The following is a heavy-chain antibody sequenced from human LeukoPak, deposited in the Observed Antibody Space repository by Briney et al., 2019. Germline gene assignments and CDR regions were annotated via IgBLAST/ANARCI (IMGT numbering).Heavy chain of an antibody. J-gene: IGHJ5*02. CDR3: ASRSYDILTGYYIFAEP. CDR1: GGTFSSYA. Sequence: SVKVSCKASGGTFSSYAISWVRQAPGQGLEWMGGIIPIFGTANYAQKFQGRVTITADESTSTAYMELSSLRSEDTAVYYCASRSYDILTGYYIFAEPWGQGTLVTVSS. CDR2: IIPIFGTA. V-gene: IGHV1-69*13. D-gene: IGHD3-9*01.